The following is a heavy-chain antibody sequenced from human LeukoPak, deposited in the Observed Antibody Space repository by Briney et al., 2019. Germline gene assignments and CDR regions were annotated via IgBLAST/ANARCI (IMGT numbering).Heavy chain of an antibody. Sequence: SETLSLTCSVSGGSISSGSYYWGWIRQPPGKGLEWIGSLYYTGSTYYNPSLKSRVTISVDTSKNQLSLKLSSVTAADTAVYYCARHPAADGVLNWFDPWGQGTLVTVSS. J-gene: IGHJ5*02. CDR1: GGSISSGSYY. D-gene: IGHD6-13*01. CDR2: LYYTGST. CDR3: ARHPAADGVLNWFDP. V-gene: IGHV4-39*01.